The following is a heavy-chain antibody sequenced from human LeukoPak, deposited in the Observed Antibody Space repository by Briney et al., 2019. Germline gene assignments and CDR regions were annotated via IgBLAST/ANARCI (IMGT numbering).Heavy chain of an antibody. Sequence: NSGGSLRLSCAASGFTFNYAWMSWVRQVPGKGLEWVGQTVSEIDGGTTDYATPVKGRFTISRGDSKSTLYLQMDSLKIEDTAVYYCTTDEDWNYARKDVWGQGATVIVSS. CDR2: TVSEIDGGTT. CDR1: GFTFNYAW. V-gene: IGHV3-15*04. J-gene: IGHJ6*02. CDR3: TTDEDWNYARKDV. D-gene: IGHD1-7*01.